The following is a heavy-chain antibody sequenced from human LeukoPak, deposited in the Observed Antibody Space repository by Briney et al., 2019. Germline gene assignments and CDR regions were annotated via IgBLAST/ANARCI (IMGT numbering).Heavy chain of an antibody. CDR3: AKDKAPGYSSGWYYFDY. V-gene: IGHV3-30*18. Sequence: VGSLRLSCAASRFTLSSYGTHWVRQAPGKGLESGAVISYDGSNKYSADSVEGLFTISRDNSKNTLYLQMNRLRAEDTAVYYCAKDKAPGYSSGWYYFDYWGQGTLVTVSS. CDR1: RFTLSSYG. D-gene: IGHD6-19*01. J-gene: IGHJ4*02. CDR2: ISYDGSNK.